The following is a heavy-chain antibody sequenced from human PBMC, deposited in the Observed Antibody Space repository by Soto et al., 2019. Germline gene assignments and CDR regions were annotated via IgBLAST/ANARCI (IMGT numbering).Heavy chain of an antibody. CDR1: GGTFSSNA. V-gene: IGHV1-69*01. J-gene: IGHJ4*02. CDR2: IIPTFGTA. CDR3: AGDAPSTPSVY. Sequence: QVQLVQFGAEVKKPGSSVRVSCKASGGTFSSNAISWVRQAPGQGLEWMGAIIPTFGTANYAQNFQGRVTITADESTRTAYMELSSLRFEDTAVYYCAGDAPSTPSVYWGQGTLVTVSS.